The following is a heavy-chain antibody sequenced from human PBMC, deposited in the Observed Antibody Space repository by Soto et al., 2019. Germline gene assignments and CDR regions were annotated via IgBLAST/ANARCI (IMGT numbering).Heavy chain of an antibody. CDR3: TRDLDTRGSAPISEY. CDR2: IDRGGSEK. CDR1: GFTFGSDW. V-gene: IGHV3-7*03. D-gene: IGHD3-22*01. Sequence: PGGSLRLSCAGSGFTFGSDWMTWVRQAPGKGLEWVANIDRGGSEKYYMDSVKCRFTISRDNAKNSLYLQMNSLRVEDTAFYYCTRDLDTRGSAPISEYLGQGALVTVSS. J-gene: IGHJ4*02.